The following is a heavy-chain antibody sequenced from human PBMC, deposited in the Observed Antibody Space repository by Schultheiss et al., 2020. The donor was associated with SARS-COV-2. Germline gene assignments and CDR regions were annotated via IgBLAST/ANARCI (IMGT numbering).Heavy chain of an antibody. J-gene: IGHJ6*02. D-gene: IGHD5-24*01. V-gene: IGHV3-30*18. Sequence: GGSLRLSCAASGFTFSSYGMHWVRQAPGKGLEWVAVISYDGSIKYYADSVKGRFTISRDNSKNTLFLQMNSLRGEDTAVYYCAKDQRWLQWGYYYYGMDVWGQGTTVTVSS. CDR1: GFTFSSYG. CDR2: ISYDGSIK. CDR3: AKDQRWLQWGYYYYGMDV.